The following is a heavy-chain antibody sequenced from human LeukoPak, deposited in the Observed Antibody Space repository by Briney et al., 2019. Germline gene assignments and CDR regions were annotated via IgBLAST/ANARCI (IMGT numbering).Heavy chain of an antibody. V-gene: IGHV4-39*01. D-gene: IGHD6-13*01. CDR3: ARHAGGISATGTRPFDY. CDR2: IYYSGST. J-gene: IGHJ4*02. Sequence: PSETLSLTCTVSGASFSSSTYYWGWIRQPPGKGLEWIGSIYYSGSTYYNPSLKSRVTMSVDTSKNQFSLKLSSVTAADTAVYYCARHAGGISATGTRPFDYWGQGTLVTVSS. CDR1: GASFSSSTYY.